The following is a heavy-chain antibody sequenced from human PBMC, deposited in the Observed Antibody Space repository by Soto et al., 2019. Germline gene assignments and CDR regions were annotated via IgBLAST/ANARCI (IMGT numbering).Heavy chain of an antibody. CDR2: ISAYNGNT. CDR3: ARDVTSYSGYDYGGCRY. V-gene: IGHV1-18*01. Sequence: ASVKVSCKASGYTFTSYGISWVRQAPGQGLEWMGWISAYNGNTNYAQKLQGRVTMTTDTSTSTAYMELRSLRSDDTAVYYCARDVTSYSGYDYGGCRYWGQGTLVTVSS. D-gene: IGHD5-12*01. CDR1: GYTFTSYG. J-gene: IGHJ4*02.